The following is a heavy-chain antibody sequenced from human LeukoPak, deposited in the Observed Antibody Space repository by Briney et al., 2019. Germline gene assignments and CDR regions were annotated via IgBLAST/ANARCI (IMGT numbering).Heavy chain of an antibody. CDR1: GFTFSQFW. V-gene: IGHV3-7*01. J-gene: IGHJ6*04. Sequence: GGSLRLSCAASGFTFSQFWMSWVRQAPGKGLEWVANINEDGSEEYYVDSVKGRFTISRDNAKNSLYLQMNSLRAEDTAVYYCARDIVVVVASTYYYYYGMDVWGKGTTVTVSS. CDR3: ARDIVVVVASTYYYYYGMDV. D-gene: IGHD2-15*01. CDR2: INEDGSEE.